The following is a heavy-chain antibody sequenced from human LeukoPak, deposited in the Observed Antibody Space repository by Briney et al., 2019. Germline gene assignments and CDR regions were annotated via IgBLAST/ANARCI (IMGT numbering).Heavy chain of an antibody. CDR3: ANNNYYGYS. Sequence: AGGCLRLSCAASVFSFRDYHMSWIRKAPWKGLEWISFINSGGSTRFYADSVKGRFTISRDDAKNSLFLQMNSLRVEDTAVYYCANNNYYGYSWGQGTLVTVSS. CDR1: VFSFRDYH. V-gene: IGHV3-11*01. J-gene: IGHJ4*02. CDR2: INSGGSTR. D-gene: IGHD3-16*01.